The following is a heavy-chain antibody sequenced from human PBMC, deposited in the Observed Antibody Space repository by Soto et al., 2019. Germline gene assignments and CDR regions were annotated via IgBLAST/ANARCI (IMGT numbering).Heavy chain of an antibody. CDR3: AKTRGPDYDILTGYYPYYYYYYGMDV. CDR1: GFTFSSYA. D-gene: IGHD3-9*01. J-gene: IGHJ6*02. Sequence: PGGSLRLSCAASGFTFSSYAMSWVRQAPGKGLEWVSAISGSGGSTYYADSVKGRFTISRDNSKNTLYLQMNSLRAEDTAVYYCAKTRGPDYDILTGYYPYYYYYYGMDVWGQGTTVTVSS. CDR2: ISGSGGST. V-gene: IGHV3-23*01.